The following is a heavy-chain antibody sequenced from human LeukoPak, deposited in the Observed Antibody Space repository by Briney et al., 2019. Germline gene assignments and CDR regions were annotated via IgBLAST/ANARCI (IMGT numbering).Heavy chain of an antibody. J-gene: IGHJ4*02. Sequence: SETLSLTCTVSGYSISSGFYWGWIRQPPGKGLEWIGSIYHSGNTFYNPSLDSRVIISVDTSKNQFSLKLKSVTAADTAVYYCAAYSSSWYGFDYWGQGTLVTVSS. CDR1: GYSISSGFY. D-gene: IGHD6-13*01. CDR3: AAYSSSWYGFDY. V-gene: IGHV4-38-2*02. CDR2: IYHSGNT.